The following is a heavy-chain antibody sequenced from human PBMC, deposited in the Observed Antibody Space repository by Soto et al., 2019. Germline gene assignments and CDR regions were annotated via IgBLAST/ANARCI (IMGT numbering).Heavy chain of an antibody. D-gene: IGHD3-10*01. CDR3: AGTSMVHRTALDY. J-gene: IGHJ4*02. Sequence: SETLSLTCTVSGGSISSYYWSWIRQPPGKGLEWIGYIYYSGSTSYNPSLKSRVTISVDTSKNQFSLKLSSVTAADTAVYYCAGTSMVHRTALDYWGQGTLVTVSS. V-gene: IGHV4-59*08. CDR2: IYYSGST. CDR1: GGSISSYY.